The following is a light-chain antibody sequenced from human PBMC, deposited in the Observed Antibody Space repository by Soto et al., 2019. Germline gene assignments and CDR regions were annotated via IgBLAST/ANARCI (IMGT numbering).Light chain of an antibody. V-gene: IGKV1-39*01. Sequence: DLQMTQSPSSLSASVVARVTMTYRASQNINTYLNWYQQKPGKALKLLIYGTSSLQSGVPSRFSGSGSGTDFTLTISSLQPEEFATYYCKQSYTTPRTVGQGTKVDNK. CDR3: KQSYTTPRT. CDR2: GTS. J-gene: IGKJ1*01. CDR1: QNINTY.